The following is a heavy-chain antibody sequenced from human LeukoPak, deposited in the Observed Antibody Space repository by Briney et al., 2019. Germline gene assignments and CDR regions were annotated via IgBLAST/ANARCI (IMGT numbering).Heavy chain of an antibody. J-gene: IGHJ6*02. CDR3: ARGRDYGSGIEDV. V-gene: IGHV3-33*01. CDR2: IWYDGSNK. D-gene: IGHD3-10*01. CDR1: GFPFRSYG. Sequence: GGSRGLSLAASGFPFRSYGMEWVRRAPGKGRGGGAVIWYDGSNKYYADSVKGRFTISRDNSKNTLYLQMNSLRAEDTAVYYCARGRDYGSGIEDVWGQGTTVTVSS.